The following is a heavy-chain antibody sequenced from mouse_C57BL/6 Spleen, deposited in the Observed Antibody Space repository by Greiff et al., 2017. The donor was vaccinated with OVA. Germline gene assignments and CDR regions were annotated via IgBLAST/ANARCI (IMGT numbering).Heavy chain of an antibody. CDR1: GYTFTSYW. Sequence: QVQLQQPGAELVRPGSSVKLSCKASGYTFTSYWMDWVKQRPGQGLEWIGNIYPSDSETHYNQKFKDKATLTVDKSSSTAYMQLSSLTSEDSAVYYCAREMIRRAFDYWGQGTTLTVSS. D-gene: IGHD2-4*01. CDR3: AREMIRRAFDY. V-gene: IGHV1-61*01. J-gene: IGHJ2*01. CDR2: IYPSDSET.